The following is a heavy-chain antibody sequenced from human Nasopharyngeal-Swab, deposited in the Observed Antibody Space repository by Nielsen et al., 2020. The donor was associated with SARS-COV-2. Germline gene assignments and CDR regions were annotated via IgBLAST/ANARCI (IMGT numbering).Heavy chain of an antibody. CDR2: INHSGST. D-gene: IGHD6-19*01. CDR1: GGSFSGYY. J-gene: IGHJ5*02. Sequence: GSLRLSCAVYGGSFSGYYWSWIRQPPGKGLEWIGEINHSGSTNYNPSLKSRVTISVDTSKNQFSLKLSSVTAADTAVYYCARMTPFAVAGGSWFDPWGQGTLVTVSS. V-gene: IGHV4-34*01. CDR3: ARMTPFAVAGGSWFDP.